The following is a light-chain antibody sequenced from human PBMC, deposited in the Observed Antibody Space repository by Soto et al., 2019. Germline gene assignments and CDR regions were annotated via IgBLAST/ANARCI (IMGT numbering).Light chain of an antibody. V-gene: IGKV2-28*01. CDR1: QSLLHSNGYNY. CDR3: MQALQTPYT. Sequence: DIVMTQSPLSLPVTPGEPASISCRSTQSLLHSNGYNYLDWYLQKPGQSPQLLICLGSNRASGVPDRFSGSGLGTDFTLKISRVEADDVGVYYCMQALQTPYTFGQGTKLEIK. J-gene: IGKJ2*01. CDR2: LGS.